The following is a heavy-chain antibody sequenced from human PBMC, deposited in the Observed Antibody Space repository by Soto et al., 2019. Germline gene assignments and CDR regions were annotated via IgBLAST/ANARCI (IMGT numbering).Heavy chain of an antibody. CDR1: GFSLSTSGVG. CDR2: IYWDDDK. V-gene: IGHV2-5*02. CDR3: AHRRRLREGYWYFDL. D-gene: IGHD5-12*01. Sequence: QITLKESGPTLVKPTQTLTLTCTFSGFSLSTSGVGVGWIRQPPGKALEWLALIYWDDDKRYSPSLKSRLTITKDTSKNLVVLTMTNMDPVDTATYYCAHRRRLREGYWYFDLWGRGTLVTVSS. J-gene: IGHJ2*01.